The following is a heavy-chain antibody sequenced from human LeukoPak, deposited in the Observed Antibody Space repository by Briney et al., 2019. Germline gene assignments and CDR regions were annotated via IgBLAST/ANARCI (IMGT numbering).Heavy chain of an antibody. V-gene: IGHV4-4*07. CDR1: GVSISSYY. D-gene: IGHD3-10*01. Sequence: TETLSLTCAVSGVSISSYYWSWIRQPAGKGLEWIGRIYTTGSTNYNPSLKSRVTMSSDTSKNQLSLKLTSVTAADTAVYYCARGAGDDLDYWGQGTLVSVSS. J-gene: IGHJ4*02. CDR3: ARGAGDDLDY. CDR2: IYTTGST.